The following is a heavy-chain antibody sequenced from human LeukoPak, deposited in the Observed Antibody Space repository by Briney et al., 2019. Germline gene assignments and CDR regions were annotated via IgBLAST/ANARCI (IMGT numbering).Heavy chain of an antibody. D-gene: IGHD5-24*01. CDR1: GGSISSYY. J-gene: IGHJ4*02. V-gene: IGHV4-4*09. CDR3: ATARELATTSFDY. CDR2: IGTSGIT. Sequence: SETLSLTCTVSGGSISSYYWSWIRQPPGHGLEWIGYIGTSGITNYNPSPKSRVTISVDTSKNQFSLKLSSVTGADTAVYYFATARELATTSFDYWGQGTLVTVSS.